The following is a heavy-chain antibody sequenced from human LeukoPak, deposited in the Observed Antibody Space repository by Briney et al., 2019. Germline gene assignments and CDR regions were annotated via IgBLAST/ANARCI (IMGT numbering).Heavy chain of an antibody. D-gene: IGHD3-22*01. CDR2: ISWNSGSI. V-gene: IGHV3-9*01. J-gene: IGHJ4*02. CDR1: GFAFDDYA. Sequence: GWSLRLSCAASGFAFDDYAMHWVRQAPGKGLEWVSGISWNSGSIGYADSVKGRFTISRDNAKNSLYLQMNSLRAEDTALYYCAKDIGMDYYDSSGYSNYFDYWGQGTLVTVSS. CDR3: AKDIGMDYYDSSGYSNYFDY.